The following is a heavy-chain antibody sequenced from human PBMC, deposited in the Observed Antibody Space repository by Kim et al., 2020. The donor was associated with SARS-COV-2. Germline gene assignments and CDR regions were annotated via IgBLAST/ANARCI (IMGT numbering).Heavy chain of an antibody. J-gene: IGHJ6*02. CDR2: IIHIFGTA. CDR1: GGTFSSYA. Sequence: SVKVSCKASGGTFSSYAISWVRQAPGQGLEWMGGIIHIFGTANYAQKFQGRVTITADESTSTAYMELSSLRSEDTAVYYCARDREDTAYYYYGMDVWGQGTTVTVSS. CDR3: ARDREDTAYYYYGMDV. V-gene: IGHV1-69*13. D-gene: IGHD5-18*01.